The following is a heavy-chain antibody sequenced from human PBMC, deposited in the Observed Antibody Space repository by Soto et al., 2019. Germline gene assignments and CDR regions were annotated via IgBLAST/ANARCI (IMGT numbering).Heavy chain of an antibody. V-gene: IGHV3-15*07. D-gene: IGHD5-18*01. Sequence: EVQLVESGGGLVKPGGSLRLSCAASGFTFSNAWMNWVRQAPGKGLEWVGRIKSKTDGGTTDYAAPVKGRFTISRDDSKNTLYLQMNSLKTEDTAVYYCTTTCGYSYGYTFDYWGQGTLVTVSS. CDR1: GFTFSNAW. CDR2: IKSKTDGGTT. J-gene: IGHJ4*02. CDR3: TTTCGYSYGYTFDY.